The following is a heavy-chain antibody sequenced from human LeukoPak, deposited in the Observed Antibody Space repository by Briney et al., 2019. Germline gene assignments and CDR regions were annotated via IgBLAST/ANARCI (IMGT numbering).Heavy chain of an antibody. V-gene: IGHV3-9*01. D-gene: IGHD3-22*01. CDR3: AKDQSRYYDSSGYIDY. CDR1: GFTFDDYA. J-gene: IGHJ4*02. Sequence: PGGSLRLSCAASGFTFDDYAMHWVRQAPGKGLERVSGITWNSGSRGYADSVKGRFTISRDNAKNSLYLQMNSLRAEDTALYYCAKDQSRYYDSSGYIDYWGQGTLVTVSS. CDR2: ITWNSGSR.